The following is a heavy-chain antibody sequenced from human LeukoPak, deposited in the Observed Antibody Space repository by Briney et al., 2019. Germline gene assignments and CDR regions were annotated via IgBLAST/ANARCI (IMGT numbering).Heavy chain of an antibody. D-gene: IGHD3-10*01. CDR2: IKPDGSEQ. CDR1: GLIFSKYW. CDR3: ARVLRGVIDYFDY. V-gene: IGHV3-7*01. Sequence: GSLRLSCVASGLIFSKYWMTWVRQAPGKGLEWVATIKPDGSEQYYLDSVKGRFTISRDNARDSLYLQMNSLRDDDTSVYYCARVLRGVIDYFDYWGQGTLVTVSS. J-gene: IGHJ4*02.